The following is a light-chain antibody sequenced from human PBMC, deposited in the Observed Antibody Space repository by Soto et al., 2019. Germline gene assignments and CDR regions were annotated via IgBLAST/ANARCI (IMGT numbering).Light chain of an antibody. V-gene: IGLV2-14*01. Sequence: QSALTQPASVSGSPGQSITISCTGTSSDVGGYNYVSWYQQHPGKAPKLMIYEVSNRPSGVSNRFSGSKSGNTASLTISGLQAEDEADYYCSSYTISSPLVFGGGTKLTV. CDR3: SSYTISSPLV. CDR2: EVS. J-gene: IGLJ2*01. CDR1: SSDVGGYNY.